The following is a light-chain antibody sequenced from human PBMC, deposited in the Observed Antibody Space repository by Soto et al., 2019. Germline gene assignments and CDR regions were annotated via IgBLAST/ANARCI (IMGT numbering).Light chain of an antibody. CDR3: KQYSEWFS. J-gene: IGKJ4*01. Sequence: EILMTQSADTLSVSPGDRATLSCWASQSVRSDLAWYQQKPGQAPRLLIFSASTRATGIPARFSGSESGTEFNLTISSMQSEDVGVYYCKQYSEWFSFGGGTKVQLK. CDR1: QSVRSD. CDR2: SAS. V-gene: IGKV3-15*01.